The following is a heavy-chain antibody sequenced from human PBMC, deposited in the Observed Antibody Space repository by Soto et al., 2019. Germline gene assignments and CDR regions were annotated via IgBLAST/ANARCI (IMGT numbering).Heavy chain of an antibody. D-gene: IGHD6-19*01. V-gene: IGHV3-30-3*01. CDR1: GFTFNYYP. CDR3: ARLPGALVAVLYIYPLDGREAMSDVDV. CDR2: ISFDGSNK. Sequence: QMQLVESGGGVVQPGESLRLSCAASGFTFNYYPMHWVRQTPGKGLEWVAVISFDGSNKYYAESVKGRFTISRDNSKNMLYLQMNSLRAEDAAVYYCARLPGALVAVLYIYPLDGREAMSDVDVWGQGTTVSVSS. J-gene: IGHJ6*02.